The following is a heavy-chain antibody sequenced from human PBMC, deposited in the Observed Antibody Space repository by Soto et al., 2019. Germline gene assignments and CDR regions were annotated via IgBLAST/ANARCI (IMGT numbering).Heavy chain of an antibody. CDR1: GGTFSSYA. CDR3: ARQRVKGISDY. J-gene: IGHJ4*02. CDR2: IIPILGIA. Sequence: SVKVSCKASGGTFSSYAISWVRQAPGQGLEWMGRIIPILGIANYAQKFQGRVTITADKSTSTAYMELSSLRSEDTAVYYCARQRVKGISDYWGQGTLVTVSS. V-gene: IGHV1-69*04. D-gene: IGHD3-22*01.